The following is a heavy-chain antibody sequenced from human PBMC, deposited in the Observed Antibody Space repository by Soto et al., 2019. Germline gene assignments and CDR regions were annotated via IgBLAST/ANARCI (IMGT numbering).Heavy chain of an antibody. D-gene: IGHD6-19*01. V-gene: IGHV2-5*02. CDR1: GFSFTTDGMG. J-gene: IGHJ4*02. CDR3: AYLYWVAAGTRYYFDY. Sequence: ITLKESGPTLVKPTQTLTLTCTFSGFSFTTDGMGVGWIRQPPGKALEWLALIYWDDDKRYSPSLKSRLTITNDASSNQVVLTLTNMDPADIATYFCAYLYWVAAGTRYYFDYWGQGTLVTVSS. CDR2: IYWDDDK.